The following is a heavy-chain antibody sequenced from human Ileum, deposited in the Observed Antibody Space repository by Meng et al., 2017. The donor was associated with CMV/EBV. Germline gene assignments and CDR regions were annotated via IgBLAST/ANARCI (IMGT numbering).Heavy chain of an antibody. J-gene: IGHJ5*02. CDR2: IYYSGST. CDR1: GGSISSSSYY. Sequence: LTCTVSGGSISSSSYYWGWIRQPPGKGLEWIGSIYYSGSTYYNPSFKSRVTISVDTSKNQFSLKLSSVTAADTAVYYCARDGIWFDPWGQGTLVTVSS. CDR3: ARDGIWFDP. V-gene: IGHV4-39*07.